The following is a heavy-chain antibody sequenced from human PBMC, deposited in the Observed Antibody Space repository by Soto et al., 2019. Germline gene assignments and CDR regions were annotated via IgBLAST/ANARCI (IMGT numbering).Heavy chain of an antibody. CDR3: ARHIAVSGTRGFDH. V-gene: IGHV4-4*02. CDR1: GGSITSNW. J-gene: IGHJ4*02. Sequence: QVQLQESGPGLMKPSGTLSLTCAVSGGSITSNWWSWVRQPPGKGREWIAEIFLTGSANYTPSLMGRLTITMDKTRNHLSLNLNSVTAADTAVYYCARHIAVSGTRGFDHWGQGTLVTVSS. CDR2: IFLTGSA. D-gene: IGHD2-21*01.